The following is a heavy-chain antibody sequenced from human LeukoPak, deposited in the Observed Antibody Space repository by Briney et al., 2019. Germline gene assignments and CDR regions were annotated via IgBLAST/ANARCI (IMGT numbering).Heavy chain of an antibody. CDR3: ARGACSSTNCYKD. CDR2: ITSRSTYI. Sequence: PGGSLRLSCAASGFTFSDCSMNWVRQAPGEGLEWVASITSRSTYIFYADSVKGRFTISRDNAKNSLYLQMNSLRAEDTAVYYCARGACSSTNCYKDWGQGTLVTVSS. CDR1: GFTFSDCS. V-gene: IGHV3-21*01. J-gene: IGHJ4*02. D-gene: IGHD2-2*02.